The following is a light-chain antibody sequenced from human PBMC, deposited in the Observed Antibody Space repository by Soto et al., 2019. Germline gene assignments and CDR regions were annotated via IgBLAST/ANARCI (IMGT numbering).Light chain of an antibody. CDR3: ASWDDSLSGVV. Sequence: QSVLTQPPSASGTPGERVTISCSGSTSNLGSNFIYWYQQLPGAAPKLLISRNNQRPSGVPDRFSGSKSGTSAFLAISGLRSEDEAVYHCASWDDSLSGVVFGGGTKVTVL. V-gene: IGLV1-47*01. CDR2: RNN. CDR1: TSNLGSNF. J-gene: IGLJ3*02.